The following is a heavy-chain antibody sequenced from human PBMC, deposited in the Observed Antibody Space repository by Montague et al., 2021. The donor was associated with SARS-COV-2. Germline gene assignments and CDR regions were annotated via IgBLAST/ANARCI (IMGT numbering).Heavy chain of an antibody. Sequence: SETLSLTCTVSGGSISSYYWSWIRQPPGKRLEWIGYIYYSGSTNXNPSLKSRVTISVDTSKNQFSLKLSSVTAADTAVYYCARTYYDILTGYYNRGAFDIWGQGTMVTVSS. CDR1: GGSISSYY. V-gene: IGHV4-59*08. J-gene: IGHJ3*02. CDR2: IYYSGST. D-gene: IGHD3-9*01. CDR3: ARTYYDILTGYYNRGAFDI.